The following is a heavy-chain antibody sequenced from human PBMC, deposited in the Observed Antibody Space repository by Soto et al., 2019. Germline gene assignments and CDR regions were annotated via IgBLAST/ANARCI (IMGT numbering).Heavy chain of an antibody. J-gene: IGHJ5*02. Sequence: SETLSLTGTVSGGSISSYYWSWIRHPPGKGLEWIGYIYYSGSTNYNPSLKSRVTISVDTSKNQFSLKLSSVTAADTAVYYCASYVMGEFPTANWFDPWGQGTLVTVAS. V-gene: IGHV4-59*01. CDR3: ASYVMGEFPTANWFDP. CDR1: GGSISSYY. D-gene: IGHD3-16*01. CDR2: IYYSGST.